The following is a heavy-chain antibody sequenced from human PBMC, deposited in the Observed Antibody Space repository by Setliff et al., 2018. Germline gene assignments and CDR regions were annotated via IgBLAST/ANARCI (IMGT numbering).Heavy chain of an antibody. V-gene: IGHV4-34*01. J-gene: IGHJ6*02. CDR2: ISHSGST. CDR3: VRDRTAYSYGLDV. D-gene: IGHD5-18*01. CDR1: GGSFNVYF. Sequence: SETLSLTCAVYGGSFNVYFWSWIRQPPGKGPEWIGEISHSGSTNYNPSLKSRVTMSVDKSKNQFALNLRSVTAADTAVYYCVRDRTAYSYGLDVWGQGTTVTVSS.